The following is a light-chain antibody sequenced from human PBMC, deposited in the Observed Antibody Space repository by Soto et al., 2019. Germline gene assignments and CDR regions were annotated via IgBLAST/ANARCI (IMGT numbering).Light chain of an antibody. CDR3: QQYGSAPRT. J-gene: IGKJ1*01. CDR1: QSVSSDS. Sequence: EIVLTQSPGTLSLSPGERAILSCRASQSVSSDSLAWYRQKPDQAPRLLVYDATSRATGNPDSVSGSGSGTDFTLTIGRLEPDDFAVYCCQQYGSAPRTFGQGTKVEIK. V-gene: IGKV3-20*01. CDR2: DAT.